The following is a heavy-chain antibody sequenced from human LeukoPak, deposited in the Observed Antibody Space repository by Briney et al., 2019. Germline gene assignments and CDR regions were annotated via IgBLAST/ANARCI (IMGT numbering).Heavy chain of an antibody. D-gene: IGHD2-21*02. J-gene: IGHJ3*02. Sequence: GGSLRLSCVASGFAFSAFATSWVRQAPGKGLEWVSAVCGSGGRTFYADSVRGRFTISRDNSKKTVFLQMDSLRAEDTAVYYCAKGGAAMTDAPHGDVVTTTLDGFDIWGQGTMVTVSS. CDR3: AKGGAAMTDAPHGDVVTTTLDGFDI. V-gene: IGHV3-23*01. CDR2: VCGSGGRT. CDR1: GFAFSAFA.